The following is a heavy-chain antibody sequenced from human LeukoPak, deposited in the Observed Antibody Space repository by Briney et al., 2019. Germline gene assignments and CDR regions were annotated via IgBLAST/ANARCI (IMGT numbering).Heavy chain of an antibody. J-gene: IGHJ4*02. Sequence: VASVKVSCKASGYTFTGYYMHWVRQAPGRGLEWMGWINPGSGGTNYAQKFQGRVTMTRDTSISTAYMELSRLRSDDTAVYYCARASSTVTYPDYWGQGTLVTVSS. V-gene: IGHV1-2*02. D-gene: IGHD4-17*01. CDR3: ARASSTVTYPDY. CDR1: GYTFTGYY. CDR2: INPGSGGT.